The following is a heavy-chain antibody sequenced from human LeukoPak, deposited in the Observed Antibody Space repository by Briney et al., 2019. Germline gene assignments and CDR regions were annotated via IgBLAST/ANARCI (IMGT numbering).Heavy chain of an antibody. CDR1: GFTFSNYY. D-gene: IGHD6-13*01. Sequence: PGGSLRLSCAASGFTFSNYYMTWIRQAPGKGLEWISYISSSGGYTNYAHSVKGRSTISRDNAKNSLYLQMNSLRAEDTAVYYCAREWQLDHWGQGTLVTVSS. CDR2: ISSSGGYT. CDR3: AREWQLDH. V-gene: IGHV3-11*05. J-gene: IGHJ4*02.